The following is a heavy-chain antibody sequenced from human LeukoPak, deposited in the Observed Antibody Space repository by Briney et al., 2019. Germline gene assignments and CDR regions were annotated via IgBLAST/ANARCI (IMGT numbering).Heavy chain of an antibody. J-gene: IGHJ3*02. CDR3: AREDRRGGELLWFGELFSVAFDI. CDR2: INPNSGGT. V-gene: IGHV1-2*02. Sequence: ASVKVSCKASGYTFTGYYMHWVRQAPGQGLEWMGWINPNSGGTNYAQKFQGRVTMTRDTFISTAYMELSRLRSDDTAVYYCAREDRRGGELLWFGELFSVAFDIWGQGTMVTVSS. D-gene: IGHD3-10*01. CDR1: GYTFTGYY.